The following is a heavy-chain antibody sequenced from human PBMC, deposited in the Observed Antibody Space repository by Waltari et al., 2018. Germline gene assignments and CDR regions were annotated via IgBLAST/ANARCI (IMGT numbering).Heavy chain of an antibody. CDR2: LNDDGTST. CDR1: GFTFSTSW. J-gene: IGHJ3*02. D-gene: IGHD3-10*01. V-gene: IGHV3-74*01. CDR3: ARAGYLGAFDI. Sequence: EVQLVESGGGLVQPGGSLRLSCTGSGFTFSTSWIHWVRQAPGKGLVWVSRLNDDGTSTISADSVKGRFTISKDNARNTVYLQMNGLGAEDTALYYCARAGYLGAFDIWGQGTMVIVSS.